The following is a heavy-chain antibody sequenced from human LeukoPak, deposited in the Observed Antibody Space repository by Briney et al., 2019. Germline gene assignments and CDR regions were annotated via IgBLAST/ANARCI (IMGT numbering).Heavy chain of an antibody. V-gene: IGHV3-23*01. J-gene: IGHJ5*02. CDR2: ISGSGGST. D-gene: IGHD6-19*01. Sequence: GGSLRLSCAASGFTFSSYAMSWVRQAPGKGLEWVSAISGSGGSTYYADSVKGRFTISRDNSKNTLYLQMNSLRAEDTAVYYCARDLGLHSSGWYSGWFDPWGQGTLVTVSS. CDR1: GFTFSSYA. CDR3: ARDLGLHSSGWYSGWFDP.